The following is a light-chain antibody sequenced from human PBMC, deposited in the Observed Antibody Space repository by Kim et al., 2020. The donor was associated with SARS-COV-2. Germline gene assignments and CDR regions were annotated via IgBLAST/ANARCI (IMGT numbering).Light chain of an antibody. CDR1: SSNIGSNY. CDR3: AAWDDSLSGPWV. CDR2: RNN. V-gene: IGLV1-47*01. J-gene: IGLJ3*02. Sequence: QRVTLSCSGSSSNIGSNYVYWYQQLPGTAPKLLIYRNNQRPSGVPDRFSGSKSGTSASLAISGLRSEDEADYYCAAWDDSLSGPWVFGGGTKLTVL.